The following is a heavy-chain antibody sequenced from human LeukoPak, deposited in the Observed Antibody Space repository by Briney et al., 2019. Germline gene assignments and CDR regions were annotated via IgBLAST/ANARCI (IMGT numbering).Heavy chain of an antibody. CDR2: TRYDGSNK. Sequence: GGSLRLSCAASGFTFTSYGMHWVRQAPGKGLEWVAFTRYDGSNKYYADSVKGRFTISRDNSKDTLYLQMNSLRAEDTAVYYCAKERVAGFFTLTSYMPLEMDVWGKGTTVTISS. V-gene: IGHV3-30*02. CDR1: GFTFTSYG. D-gene: IGHD6-19*01. J-gene: IGHJ6*04. CDR3: AKERVAGFFTLTSYMPLEMDV.